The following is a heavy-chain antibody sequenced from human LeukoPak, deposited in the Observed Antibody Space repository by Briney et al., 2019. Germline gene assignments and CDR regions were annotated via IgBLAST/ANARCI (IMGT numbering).Heavy chain of an antibody. CDR2: INPNSGGT. Sequence: ASVKVSCKASGYTFTSYGISWVRQAPGQGLEWMGWINPNSGGTNYAQKFQGRVTMTRDTSISTAYMELSRLRSDDTAVYYCARGRVYYDGSGYHEFDYWGQGTLVTVSS. V-gene: IGHV1-2*02. CDR1: GYTFTSYG. J-gene: IGHJ4*02. CDR3: ARGRVYYDGSGYHEFDY. D-gene: IGHD3-22*01.